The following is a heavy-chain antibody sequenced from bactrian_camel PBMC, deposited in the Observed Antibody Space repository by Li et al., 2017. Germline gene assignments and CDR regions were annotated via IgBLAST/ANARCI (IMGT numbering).Heavy chain of an antibody. Sequence: HVQLVESGGGLVQAGGSLRLSCVASGDAYSTYCMGWFRQAPGKEREGVASIYFGGEPSYYSDSVKGRFTISHDIDKSTIYLQMNSLKPEDTAMYYCVQRTSGGTWYTDKRGQGTQVTVS. J-gene: IGHJ4*01. CDR1: GDAYSTYC. CDR2: IYFGGEPS. V-gene: IGHV3S6*01. D-gene: IGHD6*01. CDR3: VQRTSGGTWYTDK.